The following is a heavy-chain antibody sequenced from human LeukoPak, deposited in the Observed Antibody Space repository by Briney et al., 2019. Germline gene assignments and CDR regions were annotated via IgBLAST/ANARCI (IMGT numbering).Heavy chain of an antibody. CDR1: GGSISSSYYF. CDR3: ARDRKYYYHMDV. J-gene: IGHJ6*03. Sequence: SETLSLTCSVSGGSISSSYYFWGWIRQPPGRGLEWIGTIYHSGSTYYNPSLKTRVTISVDTSKNQFSLNLTSLTAADTAVYYCARDRKYYYHMDVWGKGTTVTVSS. CDR2: IYHSGST. V-gene: IGHV4-39*07. D-gene: IGHD1-14*01.